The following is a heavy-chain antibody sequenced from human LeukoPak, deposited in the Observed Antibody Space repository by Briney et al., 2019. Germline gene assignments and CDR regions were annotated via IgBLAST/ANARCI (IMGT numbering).Heavy chain of an antibody. CDR1: GGSISGGSYY. J-gene: IGHJ3*02. Sequence: PSQTLSLTCTVSGGSISGGSYYWSWIRQPAGKGLELIGRISSSGSTNYNPSLRSRVTISIDTSMNHFSLKLSSVTAADTAVYYCARGQMTGFDIWGQGTMVTVSS. CDR3: ARGQMTGFDI. D-gene: IGHD3-9*01. CDR2: ISSSGST. V-gene: IGHV4-61*02.